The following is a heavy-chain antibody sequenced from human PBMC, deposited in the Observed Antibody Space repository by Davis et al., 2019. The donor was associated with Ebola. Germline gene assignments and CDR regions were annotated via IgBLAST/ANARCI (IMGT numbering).Heavy chain of an antibody. V-gene: IGHV3-21*01. Sequence: GGSLRLSCAASGFTFGSYSMSWVRQAPGKGLEWVSCISTSSTYIYYADSVKGRFTISRDNAKNSLYLQLNSLRAEDTAVYYCARDIAVAGNWFDPWGQGTLVTVSS. CDR3: ARDIAVAGNWFDP. D-gene: IGHD6-19*01. J-gene: IGHJ5*02. CDR2: ISTSSTYI. CDR1: GFTFGSYS.